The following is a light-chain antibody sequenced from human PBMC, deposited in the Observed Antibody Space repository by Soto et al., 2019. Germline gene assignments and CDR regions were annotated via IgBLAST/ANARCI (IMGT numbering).Light chain of an antibody. J-gene: IGKJ1*01. CDR3: HQRQSWPRT. V-gene: IGKV3-11*01. CDR1: QALNTR. CDR2: LTS. Sequence: EIVLTQSPATLSAFPGDRVTLSCRASQALNTRSAWYQHKPGQAPRLLIYLTSNRAAGVPSRFSAWGSETDFTLTISDVQPEDFAVYYCHQRQSWPRTFGQGTKVDIK.